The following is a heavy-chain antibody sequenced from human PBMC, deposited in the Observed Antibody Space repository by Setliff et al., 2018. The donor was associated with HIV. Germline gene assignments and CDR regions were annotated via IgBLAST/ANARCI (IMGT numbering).Heavy chain of an antibody. CDR2: INPNTGGT. D-gene: IGHD3-9*01. CDR1: GYTFTGYY. J-gene: IGHJ4*02. V-gene: IGHV1-2*06. Sequence: GASVKVSCKTSGYTFTGYYIHWVRQVPGQGLEWMGRINPNTGGTDYAQKFQGRVTMTRDTSVSSAYMELSRVRSDDTAVYYCAREELRGTKVFDWSPDSWGQGTLVTVSS. CDR3: AREELRGTKVFDWSPDS.